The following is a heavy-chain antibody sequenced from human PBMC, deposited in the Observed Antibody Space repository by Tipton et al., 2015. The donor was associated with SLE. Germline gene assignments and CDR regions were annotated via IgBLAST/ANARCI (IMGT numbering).Heavy chain of an antibody. D-gene: IGHD3-10*01. J-gene: IGHJ4*02. CDR1: GGTFSDST. CDR2: VIPILGPP. CDR3: AMGDLGRGLSVDYLHY. V-gene: IGHV1-69*05. Sequence: QLVQSGPEVKEPGSSVKVSCKASGGTFSDSTFTWVRQAPGQGLEWMAAVIPILGPPIPAQSFQGRITISTDQSTRTSFMHLSSLRSDDTAVYYCAMGDLGRGLSVDYLHYWGQGTLVTVSS.